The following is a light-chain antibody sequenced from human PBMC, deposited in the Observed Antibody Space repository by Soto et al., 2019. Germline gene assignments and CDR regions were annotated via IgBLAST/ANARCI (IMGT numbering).Light chain of an antibody. J-gene: IGKJ4*01. Sequence: DIQMTQSPSSLSASVGDRVTITCRASQSSSSYLNWYQQKPGKAPKLLIYAASSLQSGVPSRFSGSGSGTDFTLSISSLQPEDFATYYGQQSYSTLGLTFGGGTKVEIK. V-gene: IGKV1-39*01. CDR2: AAS. CDR3: QQSYSTLGLT. CDR1: QSSSSY.